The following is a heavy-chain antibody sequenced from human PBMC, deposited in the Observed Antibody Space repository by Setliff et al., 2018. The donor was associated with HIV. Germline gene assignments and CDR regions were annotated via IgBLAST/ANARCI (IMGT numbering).Heavy chain of an antibody. CDR1: GFAFGSFA. J-gene: IGHJ4*02. D-gene: IGHD6-13*01. V-gene: IGHV3-23*01. Sequence: GGSLRLSCAASGFAFGSFAMSWIRQAPGKALEWVSSITDDGLSTFYAGSVRGRFTVSRDNSRNTLSLQMNSLRTEDTAVYYCAKNLYSSRWSPLDYWGQGTPVTVSS. CDR3: AKNLYSSRWSPLDY. CDR2: ITDDGLST.